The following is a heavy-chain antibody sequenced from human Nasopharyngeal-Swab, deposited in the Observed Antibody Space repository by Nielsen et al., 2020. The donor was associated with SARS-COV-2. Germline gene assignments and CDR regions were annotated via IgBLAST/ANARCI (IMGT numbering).Heavy chain of an antibody. CDR2: VNAGNGNT. J-gene: IGHJ4*02. CDR3: ARGSSDH. Sequence: WVRQAPGQRLEWMGWVNAGNGNTKYSQKFQGRVTITRDTSASTAYMELSSLRSEDTAVYYCARGSSDHWGQGTLVTVPS. V-gene: IGHV1-3*01. D-gene: IGHD6-6*01.